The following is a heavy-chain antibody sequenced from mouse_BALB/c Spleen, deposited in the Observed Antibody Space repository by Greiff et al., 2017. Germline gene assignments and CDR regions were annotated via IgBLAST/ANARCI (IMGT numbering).Heavy chain of an antibody. CDR2: ISSGSSTI. CDR1: GFTFSSFG. Sequence: EVMLVESGGGLVQPGGSRKLSCAASGFTFSSFGMHWVRQAPEKGLEWVAYISSGSSTIYYADTVKGRFTISRDNLKNPLFLQMTSLRSEDTAMYYCARRAYYYAMDYWGQGTSVTVSS. CDR3: ARRAYYYAMDY. J-gene: IGHJ4*01. D-gene: IGHD3-3*01. V-gene: IGHV5-17*02.